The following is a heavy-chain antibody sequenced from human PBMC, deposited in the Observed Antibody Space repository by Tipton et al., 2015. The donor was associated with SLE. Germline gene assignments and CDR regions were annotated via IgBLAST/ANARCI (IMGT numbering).Heavy chain of an antibody. CDR1: GGSMNIGVLY. V-gene: IGHV4-31*03. Sequence: TLSLTCTVSGGSMNIGVLYWGWIRQHPGKGLEWIGYISYSGSTYYNPSLKSRITISVDTSQNQFSLRLTSATAADTAVYYCARRGRSAWYPGVWGQGTLVTVSS. J-gene: IGHJ4*02. D-gene: IGHD6-13*01. CDR2: ISYSGST. CDR3: ARRGRSAWYPGV.